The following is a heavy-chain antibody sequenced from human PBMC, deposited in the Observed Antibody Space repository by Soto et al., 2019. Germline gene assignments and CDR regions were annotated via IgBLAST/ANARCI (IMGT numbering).Heavy chain of an antibody. D-gene: IGHD3-22*01. CDR3: VRVDSSGKLGMYYFDN. V-gene: IGHV1-46*01. Sequence: ASVKVSCKASGYTFTSRYMNWVRQAPGQGLEWMGIINPSDGSTTYAQKFQGRVSMTRDKPTSTLYMELSSLSSEDTALYYCVRVDSSGKLGMYYFDNWGQGTLVPVSS. CDR2: INPSDGST. J-gene: IGHJ4*02. CDR1: GYTFTSRY.